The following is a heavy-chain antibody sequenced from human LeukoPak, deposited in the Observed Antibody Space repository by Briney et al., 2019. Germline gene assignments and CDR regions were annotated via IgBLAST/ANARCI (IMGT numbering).Heavy chain of an antibody. D-gene: IGHD1-1*01. CDR1: GGSFSGYY. V-gene: IGHV4-34*01. Sequence: SETLSLTCAVYGGSFSGYYWSWIRQPPGKGLEWIGEINHSGSTNYNPSLKSRVTISVDTSKDQFSLKLSSVTAADTAVYYCARGRTPGYWGQGTLVTVSS. CDR3: ARGRTPGY. J-gene: IGHJ4*02. CDR2: INHSGST.